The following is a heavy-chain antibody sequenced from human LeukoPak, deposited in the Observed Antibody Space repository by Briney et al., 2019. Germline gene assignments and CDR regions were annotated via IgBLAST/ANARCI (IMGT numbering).Heavy chain of an antibody. D-gene: IGHD3-9*01. CDR3: ARGEVVLRYLDWPLWGYFQH. Sequence: GRSLRLSCAASGFTFSSYAMHWVRQAPGKGLEWVAVISYDGSNKYYADSVKGRFTISRDNSKNTLYLQMNSLRAEDTAVYYCARGEVVLRYLDWPLWGYFQHWGQGTLVTVSS. V-gene: IGHV3-30*04. CDR1: GFTFSSYA. J-gene: IGHJ1*01. CDR2: ISYDGSNK.